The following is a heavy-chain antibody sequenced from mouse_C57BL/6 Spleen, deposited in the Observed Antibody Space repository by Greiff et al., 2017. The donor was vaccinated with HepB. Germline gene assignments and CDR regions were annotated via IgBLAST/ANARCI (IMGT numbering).Heavy chain of an antibody. J-gene: IGHJ4*01. CDR2: INPNNGGT. V-gene: IGHV1-26*01. Sequence: VQLQQSGPELVKPGASVKISCKASGYTFTDYYMNWVKQSHGKSLEWIGDINPNNGGTSYNQKFKGKATLTVDKSSSTAYMELRSLTSEDSAVYYCARGDSYGSSYFAMDYWGQGTSVTVSS. CDR3: ARGDSYGSSYFAMDY. CDR1: GYTFTDYY. D-gene: IGHD1-1*01.